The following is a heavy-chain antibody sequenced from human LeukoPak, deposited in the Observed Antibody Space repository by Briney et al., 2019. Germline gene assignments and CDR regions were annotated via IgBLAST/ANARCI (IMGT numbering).Heavy chain of an antibody. D-gene: IGHD6-6*01. Sequence: GESLRISCKGSGYTFTGYYMHWVRQAPGQGLEWMGWINPNSGGTNYAQKFQGRVTMTRDTSISTAYMELSRLRSDDTAVYYCARSISSSSPFTFDYWGQGTLVTVSS. CDR2: INPNSGGT. J-gene: IGHJ4*02. V-gene: IGHV1-2*02. CDR3: ARSISSSSPFTFDY. CDR1: GYTFTGYY.